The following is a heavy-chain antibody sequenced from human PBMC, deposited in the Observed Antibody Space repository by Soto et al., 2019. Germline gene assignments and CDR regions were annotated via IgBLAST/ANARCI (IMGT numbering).Heavy chain of an antibody. CDR1: GGTFSSYA. J-gene: IGHJ6*02. D-gene: IGHD2-2*01. V-gene: IGHV1-69*13. CDR3: ARSCSSTSCYYHYYYGMDV. Sequence: SVKVSCKASGGTFSSYAISWVRQAPGQGLEWMGGIIPIFGTANYAQKFQGRVTITADESTSTAYMELSSLRSEDTAVYYCARSCSSTSCYYHYYYGMDVWGQGTTVTVYS. CDR2: IIPIFGTA.